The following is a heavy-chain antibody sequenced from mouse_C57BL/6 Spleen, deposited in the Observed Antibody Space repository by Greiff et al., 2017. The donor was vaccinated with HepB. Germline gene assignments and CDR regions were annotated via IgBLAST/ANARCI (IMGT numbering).Heavy chain of an antibody. V-gene: IGHV1-55*01. CDR2: IYPGSGST. J-gene: IGHJ4*01. CDR3: ASGGYYYGSSGGDY. Sequence: VQLQQPGAELVKPGASVKMSCKASGYTFTSYWITWVKQRPGQGLEWIGDIYPGSGSTNYNEKFKSKATLTVDTSSSTAYMQLSSLTSEDSAVYYCASGGYYYGSSGGDYWGQGTSVTVSS. CDR1: GYTFTSYW. D-gene: IGHD1-1*01.